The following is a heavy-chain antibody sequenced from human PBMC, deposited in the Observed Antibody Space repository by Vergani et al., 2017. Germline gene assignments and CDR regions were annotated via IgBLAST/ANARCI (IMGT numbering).Heavy chain of an antibody. J-gene: IGHJ4*02. CDR1: GGSISSYY. CDR3: ARSHSSPPF. V-gene: IGHV4-59*01. CDR2: VYYSGST. D-gene: IGHD6-13*01. Sequence: QVQLQESGPGLVKPSETLSLTCIVSGGSISSYYWSWIRQPPGKGLEWIGYVYYSGSTNYNPSLKSRVSISIDTSKNQFSRKLSSVTAADTAVYYCARSHSSPPFWGQGTLVTVSS.